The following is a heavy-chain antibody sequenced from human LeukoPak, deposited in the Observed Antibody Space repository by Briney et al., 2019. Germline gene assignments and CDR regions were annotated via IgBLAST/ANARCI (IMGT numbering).Heavy chain of an antibody. Sequence: PGGSLRLSCAASRFTFRNYAMGWVRQAPGRGLEWLSIISGTADSKYYADSVKGRFTISRDNPRSTLYLEMKSLRAEDTAVYYCAKADATIGGAFDTWGQGTMVIVSS. V-gene: IGHV3-23*01. CDR1: RFTFRNYA. J-gene: IGHJ3*02. D-gene: IGHD3-16*01. CDR3: AKADATIGGAFDT. CDR2: ISGTADSK.